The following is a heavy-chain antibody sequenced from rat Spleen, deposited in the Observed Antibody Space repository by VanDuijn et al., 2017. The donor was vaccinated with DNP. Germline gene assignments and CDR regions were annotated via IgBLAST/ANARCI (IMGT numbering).Heavy chain of an antibody. Sequence: EVQLVESGGGLVQPGRSLKLSCAASGFTFSDYFMAWVRQAPNKGLEWVASISHDGGGTFYGDSVKGRFTISRDNGKGTLYLQMDSLRSEDTATYYCARRGTTGIFDYWGQGVMVTVSS. V-gene: IGHV5-22*01. CDR3: ARRGTTGIFDY. D-gene: IGHD1-7*01. J-gene: IGHJ2*01. CDR1: GFTFSDYF. CDR2: ISHDGGGT.